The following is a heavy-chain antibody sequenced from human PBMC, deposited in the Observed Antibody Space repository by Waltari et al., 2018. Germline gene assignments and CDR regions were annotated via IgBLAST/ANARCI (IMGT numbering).Heavy chain of an antibody. D-gene: IGHD2-2*01. CDR2: VYKSGST. CDR3: ARVGGIRGYAPVGAFDI. Sequence: QVQLQESGSGLVKPSQTLSLTCSVSGASISSGSYWLTWLRQYPGKGLEWIGYVYKSGSTYYNPSLKSLVIISVDMSENQFSLRLNSVTAADTAVYYCARVGGIRGYAPVGAFDIWGQGKMVTVSS. CDR1: GASISSGSYW. J-gene: IGHJ3*02. V-gene: IGHV4-31*01.